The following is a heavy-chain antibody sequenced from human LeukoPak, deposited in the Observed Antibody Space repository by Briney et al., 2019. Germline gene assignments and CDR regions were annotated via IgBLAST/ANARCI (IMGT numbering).Heavy chain of an antibody. D-gene: IGHD6-6*01. CDR1: GFTFSSST. V-gene: IGHV3-33*06. J-gene: IGHJ6*03. CDR3: AKGRSSGADYYYYMDV. CDR2: IWYDGSNK. Sequence: GGSLRLSCAASGFTFSSSTMNWVRQAPGKGLEWVAVIWYDGSNKYYADSVKGRFTISRDNSKNTLYLQMNSLRAEDTAVYYCAKGRSSGADYYYYMDVWGKGTTVTVSS.